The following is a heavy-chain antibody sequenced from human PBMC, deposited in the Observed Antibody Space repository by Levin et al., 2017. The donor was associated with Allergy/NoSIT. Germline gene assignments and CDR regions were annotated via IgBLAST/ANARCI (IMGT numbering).Heavy chain of an antibody. CDR1: GYSFTSYW. CDR3: ARRAKEESPLRFLEWSLPGRDAFDS. D-gene: IGHD3-3*01. CDR2: IYPGDSDT. V-gene: IGHV5-51*01. Sequence: GESLKISCKGSGYSFTSYWIGWVRQMPGKGLEWMGIIYPGDSDTRYSPSFQGQVTISADKSISTAYLQWSSLKASDTAMYYCARRAKEESPLRFLEWSLPGRDAFDSWGQGTMVTVSS. J-gene: IGHJ3*02.